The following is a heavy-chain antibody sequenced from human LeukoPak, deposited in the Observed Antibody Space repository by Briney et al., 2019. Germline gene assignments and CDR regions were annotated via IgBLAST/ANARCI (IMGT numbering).Heavy chain of an antibody. D-gene: IGHD2-15*01. CDR3: ARDSRGGGPDFDY. J-gene: IGHJ4*02. Sequence: SETLSLTCTVSGGSIGTSYWAWIRQPPGKELEWIAYIHYSGTTSYNPSLESRVTISLDMSNNQFSLKLTSVTAADTAVYYCARDSRGGGPDFDYWGQGVLVTVSS. V-gene: IGHV4-59*01. CDR2: IHYSGTT. CDR1: GGSIGTSY.